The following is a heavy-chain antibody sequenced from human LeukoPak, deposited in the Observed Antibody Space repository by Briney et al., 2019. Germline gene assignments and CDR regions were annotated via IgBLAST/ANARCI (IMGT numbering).Heavy chain of an antibody. CDR3: ARFSDYGDCFDY. J-gene: IGHJ4*02. D-gene: IGHD4-17*01. V-gene: IGHV1-2*02. CDR1: GYTFTGYY. CDR2: INPNSGGT. Sequence: VSVKVSCKASGYTFTGYYMHWVRQAPGQGLEWMGWINPNSGGTNYAQKFQGRVTMTRDTSISTAYMELSRLRSGDTAVYYCARFSDYGDCFDYWGQGTLVTVSS.